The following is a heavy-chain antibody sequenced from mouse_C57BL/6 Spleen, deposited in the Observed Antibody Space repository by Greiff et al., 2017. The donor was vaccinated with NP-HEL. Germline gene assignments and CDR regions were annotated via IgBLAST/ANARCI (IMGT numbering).Heavy chain of an antibody. Sequence: VQLQQSGPELVKPGASVKISCKASGYTFTDYYMNWVKQSHGKSLEWIGDINPNNGGTSYNQKFKGKATLTVDKSSSTAYMELRSLTSEDSAVYYCARDDYDRSFAYWGQGTLVTVSA. CDR3: ARDDYDRSFAY. CDR2: INPNNGGT. J-gene: IGHJ3*01. D-gene: IGHD2-4*01. CDR1: GYTFTDYY. V-gene: IGHV1-26*01.